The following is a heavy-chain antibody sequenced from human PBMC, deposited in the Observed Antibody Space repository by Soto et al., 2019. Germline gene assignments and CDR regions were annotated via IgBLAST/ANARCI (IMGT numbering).Heavy chain of an antibody. CDR3: SRLYDTRGYYYGF. V-gene: IGHV1-18*01. CDR2: NSPYNGNA. D-gene: IGHD3-22*01. Sequence: ASVKVSCKASGYTFTSYAISWVRQAPGQGLEWIGWNSPYNGNANYAQELQGRVTMTTDTSTSTAYMELRSLRSDDTAVYYCSRLYDTRGYYYGFWGQGTLVTVS. CDR1: GYTFTSYA. J-gene: IGHJ4*02.